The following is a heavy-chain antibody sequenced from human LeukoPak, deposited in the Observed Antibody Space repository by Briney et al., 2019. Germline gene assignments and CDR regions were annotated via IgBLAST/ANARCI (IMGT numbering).Heavy chain of an antibody. Sequence: PGGSLRLSCAASGFPFSTYALHWVRQAPGKGLEWLAVFSSDGISQYYAGSVKGRFAISKDNSRNTLYLQMNSLRTEDTAVYYCARGRLTLLRAFDYWGQGTLVTVSS. CDR1: GFPFSTYA. J-gene: IGHJ4*02. CDR2: FSSDGISQ. V-gene: IGHV3-30*09. D-gene: IGHD2-15*01. CDR3: ARGRLTLLRAFDY.